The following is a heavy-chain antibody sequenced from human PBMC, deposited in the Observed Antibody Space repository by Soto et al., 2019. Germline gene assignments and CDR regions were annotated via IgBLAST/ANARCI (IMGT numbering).Heavy chain of an antibody. D-gene: IGHD3-10*01. CDR1: GDTFSGYP. Sequence: QVQLVQSGAELKKPGSSVKVSCKASGDTFSGYPINWVRQAPGEGLEWMGRIIPVFGTTNDAQRFEGRVTFTADESTNTAYLELRGLLSEDTAVYYCARDGGFGELKYWGQGTRVTVSS. V-gene: IGHV1-69*18. CDR2: IIPVFGTT. CDR3: ARDGGFGELKY. J-gene: IGHJ4*02.